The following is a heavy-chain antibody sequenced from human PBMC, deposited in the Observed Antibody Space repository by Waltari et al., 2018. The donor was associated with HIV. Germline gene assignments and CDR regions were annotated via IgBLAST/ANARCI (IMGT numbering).Heavy chain of an antibody. J-gene: IGHJ2*01. CDR3: TRGPPSGYWYFDL. D-gene: IGHD3-10*01. CDR1: GFTVSTNY. CDR2: LYRGGTP. Sequence: EVQLVETGGDLNQPGGSLRLSCAASGFTVSTNYMGWVRQAPGKGLEWVSFLYRGGTPYYADSVKGRFTISRDSSENTVYLQMNSLRAEDTAVYYCTRGPPSGYWYFDLWGRGTLVTVSS. V-gene: IGHV3-53*02.